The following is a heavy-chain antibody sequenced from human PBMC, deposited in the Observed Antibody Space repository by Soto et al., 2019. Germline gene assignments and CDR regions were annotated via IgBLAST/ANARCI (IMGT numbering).Heavy chain of an antibody. CDR1: GFTFSSYA. CDR3: ARDAGISRDYGLTFWLGAFDI. D-gene: IGHD4-17*01. Sequence: EVQLVESGGGLIQPGGSLRLSCAASGFTFSSYAMHWVRQAPGKGLEYVSAISSNGGSTYYANSVKGRFTISRDNSKNTLYLQMGSLSAEDMAVYYCARDAGISRDYGLTFWLGAFDIWGQGTMVTVSS. J-gene: IGHJ3*02. V-gene: IGHV3-64*01. CDR2: ISSNGGST.